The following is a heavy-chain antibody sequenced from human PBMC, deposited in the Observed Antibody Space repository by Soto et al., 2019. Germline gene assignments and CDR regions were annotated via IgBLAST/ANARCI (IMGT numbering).Heavy chain of an antibody. CDR2: MNPNSGST. CDR3: ARGLTSWWDSNYETRFDP. D-gene: IGHD4-4*01. CDR1: GNTFTSYD. Sequence: GASVKVSCKASGNTFTSYDIKWVRQATGQRLEWMGWMNPNSGSTGYAQKFQGRVTMTRNTSISTAYMELSSLRSEDTAVYYCARGLTSWWDSNYETRFDPWGQGALVTVSS. J-gene: IGHJ5*02. V-gene: IGHV1-8*01.